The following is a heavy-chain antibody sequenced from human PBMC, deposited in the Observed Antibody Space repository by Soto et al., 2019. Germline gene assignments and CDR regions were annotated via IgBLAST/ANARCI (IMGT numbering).Heavy chain of an antibody. D-gene: IGHD3-10*01. Sequence: QVQLVQSGAEVKKPGASVKVSCKASGYTLTNFYIHWVRQAPGQGLEWMGIINPNGGSTNYAHNFQGRVTITRDTSTSTVYMDLSSLRSEDTAVYYCARGFGSGDYWGRGTLVTVSS. CDR1: GYTLTNFY. CDR3: ARGFGSGDY. CDR2: INPNGGST. J-gene: IGHJ4*02. V-gene: IGHV1-46*03.